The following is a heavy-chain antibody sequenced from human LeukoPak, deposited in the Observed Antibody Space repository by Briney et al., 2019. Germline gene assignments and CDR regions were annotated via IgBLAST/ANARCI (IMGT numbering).Heavy chain of an antibody. CDR3: AREDSSGKQDAFDI. CDR1: GGSISSSNW. CDR2: IYHSGST. D-gene: IGHD3-22*01. Sequence: SGTLSLTCAVSGGSISSSNWWSWVRPPPGKGLEWIGEIYHSGSTNYNPSLKSRVTISVDKSKNQFSLKLSSVTAADTAVYYCAREDSSGKQDAFDIWGQGTMVTVSS. J-gene: IGHJ3*02. V-gene: IGHV4-4*02.